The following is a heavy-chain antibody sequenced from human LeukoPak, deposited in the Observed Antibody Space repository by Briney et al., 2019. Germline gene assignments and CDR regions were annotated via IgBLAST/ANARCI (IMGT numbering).Heavy chain of an antibody. CDR1: GYTFTGYF. D-gene: IGHD6-13*01. V-gene: IGHV1-2*02. Sequence: ASVKVSCKASGYTFTGYFLHWVRRAPGQGFKWMGWINPNSGDTSYTQTFQGRVTMTRDTSISTAYMELSSLRSDDTAVYYCARAQSLTAPAGTFANSWGQGTLVTVSS. J-gene: IGHJ4*02. CDR2: INPNSGDT. CDR3: ARAQSLTAPAGTFANS.